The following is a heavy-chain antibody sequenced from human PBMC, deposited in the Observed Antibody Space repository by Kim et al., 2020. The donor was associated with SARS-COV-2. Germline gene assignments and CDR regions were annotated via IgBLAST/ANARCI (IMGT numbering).Heavy chain of an antibody. D-gene: IGHD7-27*01. Sequence: GGSLRLSCAASGFTFSSYGMHWVRQAPGKGLEWVAVISYDGSNKYYADSVKVRFTISRDNSKNTLYLQMNSLRAEDTAVYYCALQDTGDYYYYYGMDVWGQGTTVTVSS. CDR2: ISYDGSNK. CDR3: ALQDTGDYYYYYGMDV. J-gene: IGHJ6*02. V-gene: IGHV3-30*03. CDR1: GFTFSSYG.